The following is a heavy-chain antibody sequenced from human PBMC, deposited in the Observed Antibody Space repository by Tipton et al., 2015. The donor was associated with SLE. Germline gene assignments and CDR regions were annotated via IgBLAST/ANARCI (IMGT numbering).Heavy chain of an antibody. CDR3: ARWIAAPRGYFDY. V-gene: IGHV1-2*02. Sequence: QLVQSGPEVKKPGASVKVSCKASGYTFTGYYMHWVRQAPGQGLEWMGWINPNNGGTNYAQKFQGRVTMTRDTSISTAYMELSRLRSDDTAVYYCARWIAAPRGYFDYWGQGTLVTVSS. J-gene: IGHJ4*02. CDR2: INPNNGGT. CDR1: GYTFTGYY. D-gene: IGHD6-6*01.